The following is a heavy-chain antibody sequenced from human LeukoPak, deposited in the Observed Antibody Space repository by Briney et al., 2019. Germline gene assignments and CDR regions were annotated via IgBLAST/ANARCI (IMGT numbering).Heavy chain of an antibody. D-gene: IGHD3-16*01. CDR3: PKLGSPAAREAFDI. V-gene: IGHV3-11*06. CDR1: GFNFSDYY. Sequence: GGSLRLSWAASGFNFSDYYMSWIRQAPGKGLEWVSYISRSSSYTNYADSVKGRFTISRDNAKNSLYLQMNSLRAEDTAVYSCPKLGSPAAREAFDIWGQGTMVTVSS. CDR2: ISRSSSYT. J-gene: IGHJ3*02.